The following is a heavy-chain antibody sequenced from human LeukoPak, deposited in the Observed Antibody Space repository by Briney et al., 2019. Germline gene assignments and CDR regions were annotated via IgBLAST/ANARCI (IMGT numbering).Heavy chain of an antibody. Sequence: PSETLSLTCTVSGDSISSGGNYWSWLRQHPGKGLEWIGYIYHSGSTYYNPSLKSRLTISVDTSKNQFSLKLSSVTAADTAVYYCARWGNSGYASGYFDYWGQGTLVTVSS. CDR1: GDSISSGGNY. J-gene: IGHJ4*02. CDR3: ARWGNSGYASGYFDY. V-gene: IGHV4-31*03. D-gene: IGHD5-12*01. CDR2: IYHSGST.